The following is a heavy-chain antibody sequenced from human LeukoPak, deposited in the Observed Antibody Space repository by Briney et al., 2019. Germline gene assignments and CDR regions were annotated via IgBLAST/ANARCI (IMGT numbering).Heavy chain of an antibody. CDR3: ARDFSNGWLYWFDP. V-gene: IGHV4-4*07. CDR1: GGSISSYY. D-gene: IGHD6-19*01. J-gene: IGHJ5*02. CDR2: LYSSGST. Sequence: SETLSLTCTVSGGSISSYYWNWIQQPAGKGLEWIGRLYSSGSTNYNPSLKSRVTMSVDTSKNQFSLEMRSVTAADTAVYYCARDFSNGWLYWFDPWGQGTLVTVSS.